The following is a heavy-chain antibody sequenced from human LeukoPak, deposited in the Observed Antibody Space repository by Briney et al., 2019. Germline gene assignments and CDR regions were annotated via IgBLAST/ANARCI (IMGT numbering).Heavy chain of an antibody. CDR1: GGSLNSYY. CDR3: ARDESGTSAFDI. Sequence: SETLSLTCTVSGGSLNSYYWSWIRQPPGKGLEGIGYIYYSGSTNYNPSLKSRVTISVDTSKNQFSLKLSSVTAADTAVYYCARDESGTSAFDIWGQGTMVTVSS. CDR2: IYYSGST. D-gene: IGHD1-1*01. V-gene: IGHV4-59*01. J-gene: IGHJ3*02.